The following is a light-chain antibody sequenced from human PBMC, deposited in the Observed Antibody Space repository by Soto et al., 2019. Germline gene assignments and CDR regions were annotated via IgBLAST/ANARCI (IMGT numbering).Light chain of an antibody. CDR2: GAS. Sequence: EIVLTPSPGTLSLSPRERVTLSCSASLRISSSYLAWYQQKPGQAPRLLIYGASSRATGIPDRFSGSGSGTDFTLTISRLEPEDFAVYYCQQYGSSPPGVTFGPGTKVDIK. CDR3: QQYGSSPPGVT. J-gene: IGKJ3*01. V-gene: IGKV3-20*01. CDR1: LRISSSY.